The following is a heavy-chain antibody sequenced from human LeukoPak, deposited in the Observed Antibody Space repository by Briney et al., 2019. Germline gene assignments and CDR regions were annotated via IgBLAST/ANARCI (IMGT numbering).Heavy chain of an antibody. V-gene: IGHV3-7*05. J-gene: IGHJ4*02. D-gene: IGHD3-10*01. Sequence: PGGSLRLSCAASGFTFSNYWMSWVRQVPGKGLEWVANIKQDGSEKYYVDSVRGRFTISRDNAKNSLYLQMNSLRGEDTALYYCARDRWAGSGGFDSWGQGALVTVSS. CDR1: GFTFSNYW. CDR3: ARDRWAGSGGFDS. CDR2: IKQDGSEK.